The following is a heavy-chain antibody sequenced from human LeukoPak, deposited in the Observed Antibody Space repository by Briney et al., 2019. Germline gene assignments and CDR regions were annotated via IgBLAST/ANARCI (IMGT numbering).Heavy chain of an antibody. D-gene: IGHD1-26*01. J-gene: IGHJ4*02. V-gene: IGHV4-59*01. CDR2: IYYSGST. Sequence: PSETLSLTCTVSGGSISSYYWSWIRQPPGKGLEWIGYIYYSGSTNYNPSLKSRVTISVDTSKNQFSLKLSSVTAADTAVYYCARDRLSGSYHYIDYWGQGTLVTVSS. CDR1: GGSISSYY. CDR3: ARDRLSGSYHYIDY.